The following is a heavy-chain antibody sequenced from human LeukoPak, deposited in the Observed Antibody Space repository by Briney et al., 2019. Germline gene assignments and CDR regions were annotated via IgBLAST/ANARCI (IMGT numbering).Heavy chain of an antibody. CDR1: GFTVSSNY. V-gene: IGHV3-66*02. Sequence: GGSLRLSCAASGFTVSSNYMSWVRQAPGKGLEWVSVIYGGGSTYYADSVKGRFTISRGNSKNTLYLQMNSLRAEDTAVYYCASISSSWYVPNDYWGQGTLVTVSS. D-gene: IGHD6-13*01. CDR2: IYGGGST. J-gene: IGHJ4*02. CDR3: ASISSSWYVPNDY.